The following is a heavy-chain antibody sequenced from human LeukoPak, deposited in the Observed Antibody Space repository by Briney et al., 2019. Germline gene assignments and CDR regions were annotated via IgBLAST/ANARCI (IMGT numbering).Heavy chain of an antibody. J-gene: IGHJ4*02. CDR3: ARGNSSGWYDLDY. CDR1: GGSISSGGYS. Sequence: SETLSLTCAVSGGSISSGGYSWSWIRQPPGKGLEWIGYIYHSGSTYYNPSLKSRVTISVDTSKNQFSLKLSSVTAADTAVYYCARGNSSGWYDLDYWGQGTLVTVSS. D-gene: IGHD6-19*01. CDR2: IYHSGST. V-gene: IGHV4-30-2*01.